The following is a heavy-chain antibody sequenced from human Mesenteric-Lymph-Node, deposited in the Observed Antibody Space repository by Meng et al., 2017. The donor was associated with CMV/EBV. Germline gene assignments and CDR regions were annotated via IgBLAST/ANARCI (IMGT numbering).Heavy chain of an antibody. J-gene: IGHJ4*02. Sequence: GGSFSGYYWSWIRQTPGKGLEWIGEINHSGSTNYNPSLKSRVTISVDTSKNQFSLKLSSVTAADTAVYYCARSHRYGSGSPPFYWGQGTLVTAPQ. CDR2: INHSGST. CDR3: ARSHRYGSGSPPFY. CDR1: GGSFSGYY. D-gene: IGHD3-10*01. V-gene: IGHV4-34*01.